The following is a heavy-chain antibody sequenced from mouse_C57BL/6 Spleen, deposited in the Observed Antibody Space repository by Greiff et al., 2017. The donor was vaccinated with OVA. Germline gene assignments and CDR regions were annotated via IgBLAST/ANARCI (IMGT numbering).Heavy chain of an antibody. CDR2: ISSGSSTI. J-gene: IGHJ1*03. V-gene: IGHV5-17*01. CDR3: ARPDTTGYFDV. CDR1: GFTFRDYG. D-gene: IGHD1-1*01. Sequence: EVMLVESGGGLVKPGGSLKLSCAASGFTFRDYGMHWVRQAPEKGLEWVAYISSGSSTIYYADTVTGRFTISRDNAKNTLFLQMTSLRSEDTAMYYCARPDTTGYFDVWGTGTTVTVSS.